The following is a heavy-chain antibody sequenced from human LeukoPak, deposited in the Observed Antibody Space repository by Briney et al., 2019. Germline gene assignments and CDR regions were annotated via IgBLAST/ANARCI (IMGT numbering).Heavy chain of an antibody. D-gene: IGHD1-1*01. V-gene: IGHV4-34*01. Sequence: PSETLSLTCAVYGGSFSGYYWSWIRQPPGKGLEWIGEIKHSGSTNYNPSLKSRVTISVDTSKNQFSLKLSSVTAADTAVYYCASTTTGTGTTYGYWGQGTLVTVSS. J-gene: IGHJ4*02. CDR3: ASTTTGTGTTYGY. CDR1: GGSFSGYY. CDR2: IKHSGST.